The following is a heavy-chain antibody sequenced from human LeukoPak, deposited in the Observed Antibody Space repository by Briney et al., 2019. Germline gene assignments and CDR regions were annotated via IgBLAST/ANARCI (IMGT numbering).Heavy chain of an antibody. CDR2: IYYSGST. CDR1: GGSISSYY. J-gene: IGHJ5*02. CDR3: ARGVITMVRGVISWFDP. V-gene: IGHV4-59*01. D-gene: IGHD3-10*01. Sequence: SETLSLTCTVSGGSISSYYWSWIRQPPGKGLEWIGYIYYSGSTNYNPSLKSRVTISADTSKNQFSLKLSSVTAADTAVYYCARGVITMVRGVISWFDPWGQGTLVTVSS.